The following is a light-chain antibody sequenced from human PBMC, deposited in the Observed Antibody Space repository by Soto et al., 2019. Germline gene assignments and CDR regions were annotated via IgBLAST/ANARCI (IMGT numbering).Light chain of an antibody. J-gene: IGKJ1*01. Sequence: DIVMTQSPDSLAVSLGERATINCKSSQSVLYSSNNKNYLAWYQQKPGQPPKLLIYWASIRESGVPDRFSGSGSGTDFTLTISSLQAEDVAVYYCQQYYSIPPWTFGQGTKVEIK. V-gene: IGKV4-1*01. CDR2: WAS. CDR1: QSVLYSSNNKNY. CDR3: QQYYSIPPWT.